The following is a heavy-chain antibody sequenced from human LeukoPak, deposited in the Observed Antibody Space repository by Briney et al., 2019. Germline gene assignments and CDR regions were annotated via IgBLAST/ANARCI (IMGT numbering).Heavy chain of an antibody. CDR2: IYYSGST. D-gene: IGHD3-3*01. J-gene: IGHJ6*02. Sequence: SQALSLTCTVSGGSISSGGYYWSWIRQHPGKGLEWIGYIYYSGSTYYNPSLKSRVTISVDTSKNQFSLKLSPVTAADTAVYYCARWSGRNYDFWSGYYPYYYYYYGMDVWGQGTTVTVSS. CDR1: GGSISSGGYY. V-gene: IGHV4-31*03. CDR3: ARWSGRNYDFWSGYYPYYYYYYGMDV.